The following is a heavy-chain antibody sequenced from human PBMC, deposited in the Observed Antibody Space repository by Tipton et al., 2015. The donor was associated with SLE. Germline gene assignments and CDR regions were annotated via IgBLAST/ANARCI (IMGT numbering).Heavy chain of an antibody. V-gene: IGHV3-23*03. CDR3: AKVVDATGGPDFFGY. D-gene: IGHD1-26*01. CDR1: GFTFSSYA. CDR2: IYSGGST. Sequence: SLRLSCAASGFTFSSYAMSWVRQAPGKGLEWVSVIYSGGSTHYADSVKGRFTISRDNSKNTLSLQMNSLRGEDTAVYYCAKVVDATGGPDFFGYWGQGTLVTVSS. J-gene: IGHJ4*02.